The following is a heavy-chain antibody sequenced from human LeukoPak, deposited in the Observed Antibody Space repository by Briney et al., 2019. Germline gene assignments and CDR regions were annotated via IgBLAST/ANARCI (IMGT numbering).Heavy chain of an antibody. CDR1: GGSFSGYY. CDR2: INHSGST. V-gene: IGHV4-34*01. Sequence: SETLSLXCAVYGGSFSGYYWSWIRQPPGKGLEWIGEINHSGSTNYNPSLKSRVTISVDTSKNQFSLKLSSVTAADTAVYYCARGIVGATTYPYWGQGTLVTVSS. CDR3: ARGIVGATTYPY. J-gene: IGHJ4*02. D-gene: IGHD1-26*01.